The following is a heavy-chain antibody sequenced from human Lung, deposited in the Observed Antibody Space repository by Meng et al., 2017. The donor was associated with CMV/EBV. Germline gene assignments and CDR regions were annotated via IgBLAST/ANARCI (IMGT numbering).Heavy chain of an antibody. CDR3: AKDLLLFGGANAYFDY. D-gene: IGHD3-16*01. V-gene: IGHV3-30*02. Sequence: GGSLRLXCAASGFTFDNYGMHWVRQTPGKGLEWVAFIRHDGTNKYYGDSVKGRFTTSRDNSKNTVYLQMNSLRPEETAIYYCAKDLLLFGGANAYFDYWGQGTLVTVSS. CDR1: GFTFDNYG. CDR2: IRHDGTNK. J-gene: IGHJ4*02.